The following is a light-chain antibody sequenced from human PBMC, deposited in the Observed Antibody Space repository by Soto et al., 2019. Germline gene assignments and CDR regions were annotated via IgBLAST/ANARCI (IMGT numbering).Light chain of an antibody. J-gene: IGKJ1*01. CDR3: IQFSHFPRT. V-gene: IGKV2-24*01. Sequence: VLTQTPLSSPVTLGQPASISCRSSQSLVYSDGNTYLSWLQQRPGQPPRLLIYQVSNRFSGVPERFRGSGAGTDFTLKISRVEAEDVGVYYCIQFSHFPRTFGQGTKVEIK. CDR2: QVS. CDR1: QSLVYSDGNTY.